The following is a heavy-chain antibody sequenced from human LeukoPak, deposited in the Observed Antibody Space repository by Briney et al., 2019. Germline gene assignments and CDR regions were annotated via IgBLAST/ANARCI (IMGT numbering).Heavy chain of an antibody. V-gene: IGHV3-21*01. CDR3: AKSDDILTGYLFDY. CDR2: ISSSSSYI. CDR1: GFTFSSYS. D-gene: IGHD3-9*01. Sequence: GGSLRLSCAASGFTFSSYSMNWVRQAPGKGLEWVSSISSSSSYIYYADSVKGRFTISRDNSKNTLYLQMSSLRAEDTAVYYCAKSDDILTGYLFDYWGQGTLVTVSS. J-gene: IGHJ4*02.